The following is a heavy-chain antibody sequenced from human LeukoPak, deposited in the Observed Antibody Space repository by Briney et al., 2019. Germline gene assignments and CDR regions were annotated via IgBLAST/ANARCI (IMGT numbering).Heavy chain of an antibody. CDR2: IKADGSEK. Sequence: GGSLRLSCAASGFTLSTSWMTWVRQAPGKGLEWVANIKADGSEKYYVDSVRGRFTISRDNAKNSLSLQMNSLRADDTAVYYCARHWEWAFDIWGQGTMVTVSS. D-gene: IGHD7-27*01. CDR3: ARHWEWAFDI. J-gene: IGHJ3*02. CDR1: GFTLSTSW. V-gene: IGHV3-7*01.